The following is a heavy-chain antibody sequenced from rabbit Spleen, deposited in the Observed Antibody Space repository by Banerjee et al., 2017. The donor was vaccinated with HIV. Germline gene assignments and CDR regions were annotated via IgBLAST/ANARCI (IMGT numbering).Heavy chain of an antibody. CDR3: ARDLDGVIGWNFGW. CDR1: GFSFGDRDV. Sequence: QEQLVESGGGLVQPTGSLTLTCKASGFSFGDRDVMCWVRQAPGKGPEWIGIIYGGKGTTDYASWVNGRSTISSDNAQNIVDLQMNSLTAADTATYFCARDLDGVIGWNFGWWGPGTLVTVS. CDR2: IYGGKGTT. J-gene: IGHJ4*01. V-gene: IGHV1S47*01. D-gene: IGHD1-1*01.